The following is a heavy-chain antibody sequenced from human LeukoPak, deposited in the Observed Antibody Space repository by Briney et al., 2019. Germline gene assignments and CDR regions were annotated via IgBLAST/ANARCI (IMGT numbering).Heavy chain of an antibody. Sequence: GGSLRLSCAASGFTFSSYSMNWVRQAPGKGLEWVSSISSSSSYIYYADSVKGRFTISRDNAKNSLYLQMNGLRAEDTAVYYCASLVFYDILTGPDYWGQGTLVTVSS. CDR3: ASLVFYDILTGPDY. D-gene: IGHD3-9*01. J-gene: IGHJ4*02. CDR1: GFTFSSYS. V-gene: IGHV3-21*01. CDR2: ISSSSSYI.